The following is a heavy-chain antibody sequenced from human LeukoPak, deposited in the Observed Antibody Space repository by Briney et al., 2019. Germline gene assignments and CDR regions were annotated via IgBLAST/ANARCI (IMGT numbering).Heavy chain of an antibody. CDR1: GYTFTSYY. CDR3: ARDPYYYDSSGTGAY. V-gene: IGHV1-46*01. J-gene: IGHJ4*02. CDR2: INPSGGST. Sequence: ASVKVSCKASGYTFTSYYMHWVRQAPGQGLEWMGIINPSGGSTSYAQKFQGRVTMTRDMSTSTAYMELRSLRSDDTAVYYCARDPYYYDSSGTGAYWGQGTLVTVSS. D-gene: IGHD3-22*01.